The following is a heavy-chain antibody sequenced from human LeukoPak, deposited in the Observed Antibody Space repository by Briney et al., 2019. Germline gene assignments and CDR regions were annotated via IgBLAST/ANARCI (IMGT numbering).Heavy chain of an antibody. V-gene: IGHV4-59*08. Sequence: SETLSLTCIVSGGSISSYYWSWIRQPPGEGLEWIGYIYYSGSTNYNPSLKSRVTISLDTSKNQFSLKLSSVTAADTAVYFCARGVTFGGVIVPAFDIWGQGTMVTVSS. CDR2: IYYSGST. CDR1: GGSISSYY. CDR3: ARGVTFGGVIVPAFDI. D-gene: IGHD3-16*02. J-gene: IGHJ3*02.